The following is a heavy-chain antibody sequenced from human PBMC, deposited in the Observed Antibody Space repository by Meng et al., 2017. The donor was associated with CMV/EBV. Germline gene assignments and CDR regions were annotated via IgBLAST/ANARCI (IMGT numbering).Heavy chain of an antibody. D-gene: IGHD5-24*01. J-gene: IGHJ6*02. CDR1: GDSVSSNSAA. CDR3: ARGRDRPYYYYGMDV. V-gene: IGHV6-1*01. Sequence: SCAISGDSVSSNSAAWNWIRQPPSGGLEWLGRTYYRSKWYNDYAVSVKSRITINPDTSKNQFSLQLNSVTPEDTAVYYCARGRDRPYYYYGMDVWGQGTTVTVSS. CDR2: TYYRSKWYN.